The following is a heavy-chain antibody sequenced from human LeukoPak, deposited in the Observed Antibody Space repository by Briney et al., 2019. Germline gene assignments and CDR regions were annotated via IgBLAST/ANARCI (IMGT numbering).Heavy chain of an antibody. Sequence: PGGSLRLSCAASGFTFTSYSMNWVRQAPGKGLEWVSTISGGGGSTYYADSVKGRFTISRDNSKNTLYLQVNSLRAEDTAVYYCAKDRSQWLVWDKYYFDYWGQGTLVTVSS. D-gene: IGHD6-19*01. CDR1: GFTFTSYS. CDR2: ISGGGGST. CDR3: AKDRSQWLVWDKYYFDY. J-gene: IGHJ4*02. V-gene: IGHV3-23*01.